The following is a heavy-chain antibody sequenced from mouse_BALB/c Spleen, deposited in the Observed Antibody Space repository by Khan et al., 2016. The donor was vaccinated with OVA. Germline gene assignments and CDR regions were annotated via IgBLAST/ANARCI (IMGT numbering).Heavy chain of an antibody. Sequence: VQLKQSGPELVRPAPFVSFTCNVSGFYINDYYMHWVKQTPEQGLVWIVWFVPENGNTIYYPHLQSQTSITSDTSSNTAYLQLSSLTSEDTAVYYCARDGYSPWFAYWGQGTLVTVSA. V-gene: IGHV14-1*02. CDR3: ARDGYSPWFAY. CDR1: GFYINDYY. D-gene: IGHD2-3*01. CDR2: FVPENGNT. J-gene: IGHJ3*01.